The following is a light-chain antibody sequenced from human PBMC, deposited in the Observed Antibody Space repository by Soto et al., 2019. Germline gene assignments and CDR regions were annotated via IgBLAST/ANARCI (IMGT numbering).Light chain of an antibody. CDR1: SSDVGGYNY. V-gene: IGLV2-8*01. CDR3: SSYAGSNNSV. J-gene: IGLJ2*01. Sequence: QSVLTQPPSESGSPGQSVTISCTGTSSDVGGYNYVSWYQQHPGKAPKLMIYEVSKRPSGVPDRFSGSKSGNTASLTVSGLQAENEADYYCSSYAGSNNSVFGGGTKLTVL. CDR2: EVS.